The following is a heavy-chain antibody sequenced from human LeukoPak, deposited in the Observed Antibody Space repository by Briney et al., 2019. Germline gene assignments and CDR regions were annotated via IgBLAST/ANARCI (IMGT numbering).Heavy chain of an antibody. CDR1: GDSFTSYW. CDR2: IYPGDSDT. D-gene: IGHD4-17*01. J-gene: IGHJ4*02. CDR3: ARSPSYGDYVLH. Sequence: GESLKISCKGAGDSFTSYWTSWGRQMAGEGLEGMGIIYPGDSDTRYSPSFQGQVTISADKYISTAYLQWSSLKASDTAMYYCARSPSYGDYVLHWGQGTLVTVSS. V-gene: IGHV5-51*01.